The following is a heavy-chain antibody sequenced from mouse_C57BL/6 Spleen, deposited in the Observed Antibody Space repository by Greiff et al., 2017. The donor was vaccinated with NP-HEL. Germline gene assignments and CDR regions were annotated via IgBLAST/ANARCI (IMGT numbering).Heavy chain of an antibody. J-gene: IGHJ1*03. V-gene: IGHV1-80*01. CDR3: ASNYDWYFDI. D-gene: IGHD2-1*01. CDR1: GYAFSSYW. CDR2: IYPGDGAT. Sequence: QVQLQQSGAELGKPGASVKISCKASGYAFSSYWMNWVKQRPGKGLEWIGQIYPGDGATNYNGKFKGKATLTAEKSASTAYMQLSSLTSEDSAVYFCASNYDWYFDIWGTGTTVTVSS.